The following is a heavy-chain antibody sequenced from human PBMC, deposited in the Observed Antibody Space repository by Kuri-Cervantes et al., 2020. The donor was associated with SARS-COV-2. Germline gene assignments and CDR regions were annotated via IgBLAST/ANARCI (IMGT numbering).Heavy chain of an antibody. CDR3: AREGYYDSSGNYAATGMDV. CDR2: ISWNSGSI. J-gene: IGHJ6*03. Sequence: GGSLRLSCAASGFTFDDYAMHWVRQAPGKGLEWVSGISWNSGSIGYADSVKGRFTISRDNSKNTVYLQMNSLRSEDTAVYYCAREGYYDSSGNYAATGMDVWGRGTTVTVSS. V-gene: IGHV3-9*01. D-gene: IGHD3-22*01. CDR1: GFTFDDYA.